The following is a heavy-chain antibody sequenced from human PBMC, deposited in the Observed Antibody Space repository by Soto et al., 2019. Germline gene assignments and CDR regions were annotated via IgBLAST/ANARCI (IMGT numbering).Heavy chain of an antibody. Sequence: GGSLRLSCAASGFTVSSNYMSWVRQAPGKGLEWVSVIYSGGSTYYADSVKGRFTISRDNSKNTLYLQMNSLRAEDTAVYYCARGESDVTTELFDYWGQGTLVTVSS. V-gene: IGHV3-53*01. CDR3: ARGESDVTTELFDY. CDR1: GFTVSSNY. J-gene: IGHJ4*02. D-gene: IGHD4-17*01. CDR2: IYSGGST.